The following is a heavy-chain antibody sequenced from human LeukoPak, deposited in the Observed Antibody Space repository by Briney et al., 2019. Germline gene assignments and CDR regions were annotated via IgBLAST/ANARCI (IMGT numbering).Heavy chain of an antibody. J-gene: IGHJ4*02. CDR3: ARVSGDY. V-gene: IGHV1-2*02. CDR2: INPNSGGT. D-gene: IGHD3-10*01. Sequence: ASVTVSCKASGYTFTGYYMHWVRQAPGQGLEWMGWINPNSGGTNYAQKVQGRVTMTRDTSTSTAYMELSRLRSDDTAVYYCARVSGDYWGQGTLVTVSS. CDR1: GYTFTGYY.